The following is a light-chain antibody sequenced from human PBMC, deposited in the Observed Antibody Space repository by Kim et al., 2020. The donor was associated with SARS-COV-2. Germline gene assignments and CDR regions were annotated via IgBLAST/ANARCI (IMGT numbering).Light chain of an antibody. CDR3: LLSYAGARV. CDR1: TGAVTTGHY. J-gene: IGLJ3*02. V-gene: IGLV7-46*01. Sequence: PGGTVTLTCGSSTGAVTTGHYPYWFQQKSGQAPRALIYDTGNRHSWTPARFSGFLLGDKAALTLSGAQPDDEADYYCLLSYAGARVFGGGTQLTVL. CDR2: DTG.